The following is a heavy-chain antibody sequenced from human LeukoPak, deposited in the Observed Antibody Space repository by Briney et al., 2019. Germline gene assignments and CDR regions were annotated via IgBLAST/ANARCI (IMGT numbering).Heavy chain of an antibody. Sequence: RASVKVSCKASGGTFSSYAISWVRQAPGQGLEWMGRIIPILGIANYAQKFQGRVTITADKSTSTAYMELSSLRSEDTAVYYCARGREYSSGWTFYYYYYMDVWGKGTTVTVSS. J-gene: IGHJ6*03. CDR3: ARGREYSSGWTFYYYYYMDV. CDR2: IIPILGIA. V-gene: IGHV1-69*04. CDR1: GGTFSSYA. D-gene: IGHD6-19*01.